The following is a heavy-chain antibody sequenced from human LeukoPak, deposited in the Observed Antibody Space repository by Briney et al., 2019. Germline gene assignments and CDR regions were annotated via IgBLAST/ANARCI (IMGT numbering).Heavy chain of an antibody. V-gene: IGHV3-30*18. Sequence: EKSLRLSCAASGFTFSSYGMHWVRQAPGKGLEWVAVISYDGSNKYYADSVKGRFTISRDNSKNTLYLQMNSLRAEDTAVYYCAKGGIAVAGKDGDYWGQGTLVTVSS. CDR3: AKGGIAVAGKDGDY. D-gene: IGHD6-19*01. CDR2: ISYDGSNK. J-gene: IGHJ4*02. CDR1: GFTFSSYG.